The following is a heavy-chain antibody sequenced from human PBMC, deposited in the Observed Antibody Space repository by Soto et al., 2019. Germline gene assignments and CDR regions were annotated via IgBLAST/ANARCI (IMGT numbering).Heavy chain of an antibody. CDR1: GGSVSSGSYY. CDR2: IYYSGST. CDR3: AREAARAPDY. Sequence: SETLSLTCTVSGGSVSSGSYYWSWIRQPPGKGLEWIGYIYYSGSTNYNPSLKTRVTISVDTSKNQFSLKLSSVTADDTAVYYCAREAARAPDYWGQGTLVTVSS. V-gene: IGHV4-61*01. D-gene: IGHD6-25*01. J-gene: IGHJ4*02.